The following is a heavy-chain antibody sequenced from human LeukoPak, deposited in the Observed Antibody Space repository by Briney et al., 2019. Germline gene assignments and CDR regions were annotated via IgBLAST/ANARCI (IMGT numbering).Heavy chain of an antibody. CDR3: AKDLSY. D-gene: IGHD2/OR15-2a*01. Sequence: GGSLRLSCAASGFTFSSYGMHWVRQAPGKGLQWVAVISYDGSNKYYADSVKGRFTISRDNSKNTLYLQMNSLRAEDTAVYYCAKDLSYWGQGTLVTVSS. V-gene: IGHV3-30*18. J-gene: IGHJ4*02. CDR2: ISYDGSNK. CDR1: GFTFSSYG.